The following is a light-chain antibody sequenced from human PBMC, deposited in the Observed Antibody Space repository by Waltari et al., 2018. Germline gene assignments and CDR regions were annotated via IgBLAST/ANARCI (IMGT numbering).Light chain of an antibody. J-gene: IGLJ3*02. CDR2: NNT. V-gene: IGLV1-47*01. CDR3: AAWDDSLSGRV. Sequence: QPVLTQPPSASGTPGQTVTISCSGSSSHIGKSLVKRSQQYPGTAPKTLIFNNTNRPSGVPDRFSGSKSGTSASLAISGLRSEDEADYYCAAWDDSLSGRVFGGGTKLTV. CDR1: SSHIGKSL.